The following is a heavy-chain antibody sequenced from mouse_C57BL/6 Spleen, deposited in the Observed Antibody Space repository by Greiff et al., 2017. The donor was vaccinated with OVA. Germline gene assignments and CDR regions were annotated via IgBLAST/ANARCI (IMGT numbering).Heavy chain of an antibody. CDR2: IDPENGDT. V-gene: IGHV14-4*01. J-gene: IGHJ3*01. Sequence: VQLKESGAELVRPGASVKLSCTASGFNIKDDYMHWVKQRPEQGLEWIGWIDPENGDTEYASKFQGKATITADTSSNTAYLQLSSLTSEDTAVYYCSVGLRRSFDYWGQGTLVTVSA. CDR1: GFNIKDDY. D-gene: IGHD2-4*01. CDR3: SVGLRRSFDY.